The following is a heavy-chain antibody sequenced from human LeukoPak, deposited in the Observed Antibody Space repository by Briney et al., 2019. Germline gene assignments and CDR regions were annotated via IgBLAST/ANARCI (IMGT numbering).Heavy chain of an antibody. CDR1: GGSISSYY. Sequence: SETLSLTCTVSGGSISSYYWSWIRQPPGKGLEWIGYIYYSGSTNYNPSLKSRVTISVDTSKNQFSLKLSSVTAADTAVYYCARGAAADGDWFDPWGQGTLVTVS. D-gene: IGHD6-13*01. V-gene: IGHV4-59*01. CDR3: ARGAAADGDWFDP. J-gene: IGHJ5*02. CDR2: IYYSGST.